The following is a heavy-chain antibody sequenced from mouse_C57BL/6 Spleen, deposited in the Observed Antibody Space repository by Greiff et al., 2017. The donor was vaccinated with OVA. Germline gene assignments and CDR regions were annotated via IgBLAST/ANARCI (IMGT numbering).Heavy chain of an antibody. CDR1: GFTFSSYA. V-gene: IGHV5-4*01. Sequence: EVQLVESGGGLVKPGGSLKLSCAASGFTFSSYAMSWVRQTPEKRLEWVATISDGGSYTYYPDNVKGRFTISRDNAKNNLYLQMSHLKSEDTAMYYCARPITTVVAPCAYWGQGTLVTVSA. J-gene: IGHJ3*01. CDR3: ARPITTVVAPCAY. D-gene: IGHD1-1*01. CDR2: ISDGGSYT.